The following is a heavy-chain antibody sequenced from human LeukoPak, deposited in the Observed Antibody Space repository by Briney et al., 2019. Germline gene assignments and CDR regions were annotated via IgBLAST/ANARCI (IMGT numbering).Heavy chain of an antibody. CDR3: ARDPDYGDTYWYFDL. D-gene: IGHD4-17*01. J-gene: IGHJ2*01. CDR2: IYYSGST. Sequence: SETLSLTCTVSGGSISSYYWSWIRQPPGKGLEWIGYIYYSGSTNYNPPLKSRVTISVDTSKNQFSLKLSSVTAADTAVYYCARDPDYGDTYWYFDLWGRGTLVTVS. V-gene: IGHV4-59*01. CDR1: GGSISSYY.